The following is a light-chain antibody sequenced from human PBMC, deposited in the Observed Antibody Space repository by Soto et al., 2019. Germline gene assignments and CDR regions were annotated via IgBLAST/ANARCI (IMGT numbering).Light chain of an antibody. J-gene: IGKJ5*01. V-gene: IGKV3-11*01. CDR2: DAS. CDR1: QSVSTY. Sequence: EVVLTQSVATLSLSPGERATLSCRASQSVSTYLAWYQQKPGQAPRLLIYDASYGATGIPARFSGSGSGTDFTLTISSLEPDDFAVYYCQQRSHWPPFGQGTRL. CDR3: QQRSHWPP.